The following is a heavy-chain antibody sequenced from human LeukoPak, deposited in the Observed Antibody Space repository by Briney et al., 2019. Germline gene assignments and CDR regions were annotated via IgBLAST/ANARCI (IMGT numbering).Heavy chain of an antibody. Sequence: PSETLSLTCAVSGGSISSSNWWSWVRQPPVKGLEWIGEIYHSGSTNYNPSLKSRVTISVDKSKNQFSLKLSSVTAADTAVYYCAREPITMVRGVEIDYWGQGTLVTVSS. V-gene: IGHV4-4*02. J-gene: IGHJ4*02. CDR1: GGSISSSNW. CDR2: IYHSGST. D-gene: IGHD3-10*01. CDR3: AREPITMVRGVEIDY.